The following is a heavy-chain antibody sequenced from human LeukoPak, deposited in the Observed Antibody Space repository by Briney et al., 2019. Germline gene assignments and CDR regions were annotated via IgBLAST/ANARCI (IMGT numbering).Heavy chain of an antibody. CDR2: IYYSGST. D-gene: IGHD3-9*01. Sequence: SETLSLTCTVSGGSISSYYWSWIRQPPGKGLEWIGYIYYSGSTNYNPSLKSRVTISVDTSKNQFSLKLSSVTAADTAVYYCARALDYDILTGYYYYYMDVWGKGTTVTVSS. V-gene: IGHV4-59*01. CDR1: GGSISSYY. J-gene: IGHJ6*03. CDR3: ARALDYDILTGYYYYYMDV.